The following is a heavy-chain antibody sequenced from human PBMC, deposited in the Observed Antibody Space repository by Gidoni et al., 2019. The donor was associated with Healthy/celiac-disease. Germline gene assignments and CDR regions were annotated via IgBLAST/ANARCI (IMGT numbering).Heavy chain of an antibody. J-gene: IGHJ4*02. V-gene: IGHV4-34*01. CDR2: INHSGST. D-gene: IGHD6-13*01. CDR1: GGSFSGYS. Sequence: QVQLQQWGAGLLKPSETLSLTCAVYGGSFSGYSWSWIRQPPGKGLEWIGEINHSGSTNYNPSLKSRVTISVDTSKNQFSLKLSSVTAADTAVYYCARVRFKTGTTWRSSSWPFDYWGQGTLVTVSS. CDR3: ARVRFKTGTTWRSSSWPFDY.